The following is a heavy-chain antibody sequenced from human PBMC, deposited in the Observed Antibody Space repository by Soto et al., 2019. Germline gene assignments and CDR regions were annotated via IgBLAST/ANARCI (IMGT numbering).Heavy chain of an antibody. CDR3: AISDDYTCDY. CDR1: GGSIRSGDYY. V-gene: IGHV4-30-4*01. Sequence: SETLSLTCTVSGGSIRSGDYYWSWIRQPPGKGLEWIVYIYYSGSTYYNPSLKSRVTISVDTSKNQFSLKLSSVTAADTAVYYCAISDDYTCDYWGQGTLFTVSS. J-gene: IGHJ4*02. D-gene: IGHD4-4*01. CDR2: IYYSGST.